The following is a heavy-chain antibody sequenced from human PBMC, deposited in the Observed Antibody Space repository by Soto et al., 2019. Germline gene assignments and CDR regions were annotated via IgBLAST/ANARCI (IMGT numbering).Heavy chain of an antibody. CDR1: GFTFSSYA. CDR2: ISYDGSNK. Sequence: QVQLVESGGGVVQPGRSLRLSCAASGFTFSSYAMHWVRQAPGKGLEWVAVISYDGSNKYYADSVKGRFTISRDNSKNTRYLQMNSLRAEDTAVYYCAVIGSSRYYYYGMDVWGQGTTVTVSS. CDR3: AVIGSSRYYYYGMDV. V-gene: IGHV3-30-3*01. J-gene: IGHJ6*02. D-gene: IGHD1-26*01.